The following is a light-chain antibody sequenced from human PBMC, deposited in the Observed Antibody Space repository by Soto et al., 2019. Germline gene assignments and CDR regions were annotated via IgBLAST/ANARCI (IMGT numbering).Light chain of an antibody. CDR3: QQYVSSPWT. J-gene: IGKJ1*01. Sequence: EIVLTQSPGTLSLSPGERATLSCRASQSVSSSNLVWYQQKPGQAPTLLIYGASTRATGIPDRFSGSGSGTDFTLTISRLEPEDFAVYFCQQYVSSPWTFGQGNKVEI. CDR2: GAS. CDR1: QSVSSSN. V-gene: IGKV3-20*01.